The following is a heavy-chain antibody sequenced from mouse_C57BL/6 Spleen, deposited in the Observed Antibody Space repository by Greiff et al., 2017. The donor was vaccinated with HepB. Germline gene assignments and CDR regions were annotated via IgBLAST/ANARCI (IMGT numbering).Heavy chain of an antibody. V-gene: IGHV5-6*02. CDR3: ARHAEDYEYDEGFAY. CDR2: ISSGGSYT. D-gene: IGHD2-4*01. CDR1: GFTFSSYG. J-gene: IGHJ3*01. Sequence: DVKLVESGGDLVKPGGSLKLSCAASGFTFSSYGMSWVRQTPDKRLEWVATISSGGSYTYYPDSVKGRFTISRDNAKNTLYLQMSSLKSEDTAMYYCARHAEDYEYDEGFAYWGQGTLVTVSA.